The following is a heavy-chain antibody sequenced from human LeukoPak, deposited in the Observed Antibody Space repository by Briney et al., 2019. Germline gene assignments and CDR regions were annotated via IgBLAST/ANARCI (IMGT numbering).Heavy chain of an antibody. CDR3: VTRISSSSLLDY. Sequence: QAGGSLRLSCAASGFTFSSYWMHWVRQAPGKGLVWVSRINSDGSSTSYADSVKGRFTISRDNAKNTLYLQMNSLRAEDTAVYYCVTRISSSSLLDYWDQGTLVTVSS. CDR2: INSDGSST. J-gene: IGHJ4*02. CDR1: GFTFSSYW. D-gene: IGHD6-6*01. V-gene: IGHV3-74*01.